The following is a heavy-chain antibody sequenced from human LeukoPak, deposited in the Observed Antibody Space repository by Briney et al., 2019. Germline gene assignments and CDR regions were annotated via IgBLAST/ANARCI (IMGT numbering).Heavy chain of an antibody. CDR2: IGESDGRT. J-gene: IGHJ1*01. CDR1: GFTVTTLA. Sequence: GGSLRLSCAASGFTVTTLAMTWVRQAPGKGLEWVLVIGESDGRTYYADSVKGRFTISRDESKNTLYLQMNSLRAEDTAVYYCAKGPTDSCWEKLHDWGQGTLVTVSS. V-gene: IGHV3-23*01. D-gene: IGHD1-26*01. CDR3: AKGPTDSCWEKLHD.